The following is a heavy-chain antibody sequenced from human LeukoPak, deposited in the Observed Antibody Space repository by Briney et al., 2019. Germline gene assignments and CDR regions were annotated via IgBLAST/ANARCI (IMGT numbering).Heavy chain of an antibody. V-gene: IGHV1-3*01. D-gene: IGHD5-12*01. CDR2: INAGNGNT. CDR3: ARASIVATRYYFYGMDV. Sequence: ASVTVSCKGSGYAFSTYAMHWVRHAPGQSREWVGWINAGNGNTEYAQKLQDRVTITRDTSASTADMELSSLRSEDTAVYYCARASIVATRYYFYGMDVWGKGTTVIVSS. CDR1: GYAFSTYA. J-gene: IGHJ6*04.